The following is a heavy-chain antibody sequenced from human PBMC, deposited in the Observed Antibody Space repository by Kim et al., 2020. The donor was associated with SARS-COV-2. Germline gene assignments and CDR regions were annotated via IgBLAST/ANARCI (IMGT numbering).Heavy chain of an antibody. CDR1: GYTFTSYY. CDR2: INPSGGST. J-gene: IGHJ6*02. V-gene: IGHV1-46*01. CDR3: ARHATPGIAISGMDV. Sequence: ASVKVSCKASGYTFTSYYMHWVRQAPGQGLEWMGIINPSGGSTSYAQKFQGRVTMTRDTSTSTAYMELSSLRSEDTAVYYCARHATPGIAISGMDVWGQGTTVTVSS. D-gene: IGHD6-13*01.